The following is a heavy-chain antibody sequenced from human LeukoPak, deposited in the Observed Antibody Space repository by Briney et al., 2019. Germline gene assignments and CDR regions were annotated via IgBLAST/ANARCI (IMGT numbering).Heavy chain of an antibody. CDR1: GGSFSGYY. D-gene: IGHD4-23*01. CDR3: ARGDDYGGYVDY. V-gene: IGHV4-34*01. Sequence: PSETLSLTCAVYGGSFSGYYWSWIRQPPGKGLEWIGEINHSGSTNYNPSLKSRVTISVDTSKNQFSLKLSSVTAADTAVYYCARGDDYGGYVDYWGQGTLVTVSS. J-gene: IGHJ4*02. CDR2: INHSGST.